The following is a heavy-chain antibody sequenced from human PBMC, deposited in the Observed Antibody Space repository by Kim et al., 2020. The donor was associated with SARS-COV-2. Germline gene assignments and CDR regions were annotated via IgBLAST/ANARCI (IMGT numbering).Heavy chain of an antibody. CDR1: GFTFSSYG. CDR3: AKGGGYGDYYFDY. CDR2: TSYDGSNK. J-gene: IGHJ4*02. Sequence: GGSLRLSCAASGFTFSSYGMHWVRQAPGKGLEWVAVTSYDGSNKYYADSVRGRFTISRDNSKNTLFLQMNSLRAEDTAVYYCAKGGGYGDYYFDYWGQGTLVTVSS. V-gene: IGHV3-30*18. D-gene: IGHD4-17*01.